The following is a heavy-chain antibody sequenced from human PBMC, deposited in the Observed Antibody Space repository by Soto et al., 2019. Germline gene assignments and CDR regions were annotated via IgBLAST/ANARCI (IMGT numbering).Heavy chain of an antibody. CDR1: GGSISDETYY. CDR3: ARLHCDSPNCVPLDP. V-gene: IGHV4-39*01. CDR2: IYYSGTS. D-gene: IGHD2-2*01. J-gene: IGHJ5*02. Sequence: QLQLQESGPGLVKPSETLSLTCTVSGGSISDETYYWGWIRQPPGTGLEWIGGIYYSGTSSYNPSPKSRVTMSVDTSKQQLSLRLSSLTAADTAVYYCARLHCDSPNCVPLDPWGQGTLVIVSS.